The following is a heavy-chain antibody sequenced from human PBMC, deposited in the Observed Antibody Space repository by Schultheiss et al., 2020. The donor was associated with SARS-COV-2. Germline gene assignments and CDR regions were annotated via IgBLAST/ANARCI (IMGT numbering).Heavy chain of an antibody. CDR1: GGSISSYY. D-gene: IGHD6-13*01. V-gene: IGHV4-59*12. CDR3: ARSIAAATLTFYFDY. CDR2: IYYSGST. J-gene: IGHJ4*02. Sequence: SETLSLTCTVSGGSISSYYWSWIRQPPGKGLEWIGYIYYSGSTYYNPSLKSRVTISVDTSKNQFSLKLSSVTAADTAVYYCARSIAAATLTFYFDYWGQGTLVTVSS.